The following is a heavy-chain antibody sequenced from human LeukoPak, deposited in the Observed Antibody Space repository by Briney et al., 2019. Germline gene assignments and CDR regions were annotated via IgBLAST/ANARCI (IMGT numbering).Heavy chain of an antibody. Sequence: PGGSLRLSCTASGFTFSTYWMHWVRQAPGKGLVWVSLINSDGSYTDFADSVKGRFTISRDNAQSTLYLQMNSLRVEDTAVYYCATELRESGASPRNAFDIWGQGTVVSVSS. CDR2: INSDGSYT. J-gene: IGHJ3*02. D-gene: IGHD2-15*01. V-gene: IGHV3-74*01. CDR1: GFTFSTYW. CDR3: ATELRESGASPRNAFDI.